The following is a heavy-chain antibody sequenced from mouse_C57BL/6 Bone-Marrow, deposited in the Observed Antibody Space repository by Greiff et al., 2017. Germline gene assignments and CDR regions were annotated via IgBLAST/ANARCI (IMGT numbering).Heavy chain of an antibody. CDR1: GFTFNDYC. Sequence: VQLQQPGAELVKPGASVKLSCTASGFTFNDYCMNWVKQRTEQGLEWIGRIDPEDGETKYTPKFQGKATITADTSSNTAYLQLSSLTAEDSAVYYCAGNWDELFDYWGQGTTLTVSS. CDR3: AGNWDELFDY. J-gene: IGHJ2*01. CDR2: IDPEDGET. D-gene: IGHD4-1*01. V-gene: IGHV14-2*01.